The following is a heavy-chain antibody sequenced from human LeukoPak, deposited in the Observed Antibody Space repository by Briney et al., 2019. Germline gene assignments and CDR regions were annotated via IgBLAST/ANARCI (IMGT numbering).Heavy chain of an antibody. J-gene: IGHJ5*02. D-gene: IGHD3-9*01. V-gene: IGHV4-61*02. Sequence: PSGTLSLTCTVSGGSISSGSYYWSWIRQPAGKGLEWIGRTHASGTTNYNPSLKSRVTISIDTSKNQFSLKLTSVTAADTAVYYCARGNSDILTVSDHWGQGTLVTVSS. CDR1: GGSISSGSYY. CDR2: THASGTT. CDR3: ARGNSDILTVSDH.